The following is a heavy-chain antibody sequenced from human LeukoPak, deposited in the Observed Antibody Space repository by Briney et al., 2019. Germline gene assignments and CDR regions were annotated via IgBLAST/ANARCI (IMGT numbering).Heavy chain of an antibody. D-gene: IGHD3-16*01. V-gene: IGHV4-30-4*01. J-gene: IGHJ4*02. CDR1: GGSISSGDYY. CDR2: IYYSGST. Sequence: SQTLSLTCTVSGGSISSGDYYWSWIRQPPGKGLEWIGYIYYSGSTYYNPSLKSRVTISVDTSKNQFSLKLSSVTAADTAVYYCARAGSDLVWAYYSDYWGQGTLVTVSS. CDR3: ARAGSDLVWAYYSDY.